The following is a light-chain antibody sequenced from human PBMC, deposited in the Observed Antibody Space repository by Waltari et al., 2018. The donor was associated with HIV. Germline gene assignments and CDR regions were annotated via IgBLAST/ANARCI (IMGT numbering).Light chain of an antibody. Sequence: QSALTQPASVPASPGQSITISCTGTSSDVGGYNHVSRYQQHPGKAPKLMIYEVSNRPSGVSNRVSGSRSGNTASLTISGLQAEDEADYYCSSYTSSSTLYVFGTGTKVTVL. CDR3: SSYTSSSTLYV. CDR1: SSDVGGYNH. CDR2: EVS. V-gene: IGLV2-14*01. J-gene: IGLJ1*01.